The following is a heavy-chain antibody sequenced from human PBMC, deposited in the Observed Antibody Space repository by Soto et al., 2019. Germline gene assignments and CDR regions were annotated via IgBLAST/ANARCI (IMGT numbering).Heavy chain of an antibody. V-gene: IGHV5-51*01. D-gene: IGHD3-22*01. CDR3: ARLHYYDSSGNGMDV. CDR2: IYPGDSDT. J-gene: IGHJ6*02. CDR1: GYSFTNYW. Sequence: GESLKISCKGSGYSFTNYWIGWVRQMPGKGLEWMGIIYPGDSDTRYSPSFQGQVTISADKSISTAYLQWSSLKASDTAMYYCARLHYYDSSGNGMDVWGQGTTVTV.